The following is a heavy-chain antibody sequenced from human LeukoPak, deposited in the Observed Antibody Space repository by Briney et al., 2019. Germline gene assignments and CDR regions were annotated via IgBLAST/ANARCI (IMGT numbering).Heavy chain of an antibody. D-gene: IGHD5-24*01. V-gene: IGHV1-18*01. CDR3: AKSGARRRGTGDVYTFDF. CDR2: IRSFNGDK. J-gene: IGHJ4*02. CDR1: GYTLTSYD. Sequence: ASVTVSCKASGYTLTSYDINWVRQAPGQGLEWMGWIRSFNGDKNYAQKFKDRVTMTSDTSTNTTYMELRSLRSDDTAIYYCAKSGARRRGTGDVYTFDFWGQGTLVTVSS.